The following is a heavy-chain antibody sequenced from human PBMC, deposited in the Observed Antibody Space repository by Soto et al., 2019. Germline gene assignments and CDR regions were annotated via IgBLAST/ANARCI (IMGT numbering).Heavy chain of an antibody. D-gene: IGHD2-2*01. Sequence: WGSLRLSCSASGFTFSSYAMHWVRQAPGKGLEYVSAISSNGGSTYYADSVKGRFTISRDNSKNTLYLQMSSLRAEDTAVYYCVKDRGGCYDVGTCYYYYYGMDVWGQGTTVTVSS. V-gene: IGHV3-64D*08. CDR2: ISSNGGST. CDR3: VKDRGGCYDVGTCYYYYYGMDV. J-gene: IGHJ6*02. CDR1: GFTFSSYA.